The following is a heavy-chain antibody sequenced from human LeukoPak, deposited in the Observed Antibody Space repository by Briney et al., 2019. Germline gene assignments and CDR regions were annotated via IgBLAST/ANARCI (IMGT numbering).Heavy chain of an antibody. CDR3: AKFVNSQWLVRGLRKLCYFDY. J-gene: IGHJ4*02. D-gene: IGHD6-19*01. V-gene: IGHV3-23*01. Sequence: PGGSLRLSCAASGFTFSSYAMSWVRQAPGKGLEWVSAISGSGGSTYYADSVKGRFTFSRDNSKNTLYLQMNSLRAEDTAVYYCAKFVNSQWLVRGLRKLCYFDYWGQGTLVTVSS. CDR2: ISGSGGST. CDR1: GFTFSSYA.